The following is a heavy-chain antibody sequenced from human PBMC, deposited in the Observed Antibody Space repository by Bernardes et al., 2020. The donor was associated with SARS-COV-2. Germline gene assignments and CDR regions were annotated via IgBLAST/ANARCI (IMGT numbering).Heavy chain of an antibody. Sequence: SQTMSITCAVYGGSFSGYYWSWIRQPPGTGLEWIGEINHSGSTNYNPSLKSRVTISVDTSKNQFSLKLSSVTAADTAVYYCARGGRGYPYSSSSPFLDYWGQGTLVTGSS. J-gene: IGHJ4*02. CDR1: GGSFSGYY. D-gene: IGHD6-6*01. V-gene: IGHV4-34*01. CDR2: INHSGST. CDR3: ARGGRGYPYSSSSPFLDY.